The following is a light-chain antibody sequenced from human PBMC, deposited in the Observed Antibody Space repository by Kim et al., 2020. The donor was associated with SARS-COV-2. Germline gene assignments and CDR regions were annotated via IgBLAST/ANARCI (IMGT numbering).Light chain of an antibody. Sequence: DIQMTQSPSTLSASVGDRVTITCRASQSISSWLAWYQQKPGKAPKLLIYKASSLESGVPSRFRGSGSGTEFTLTISSLQPDDFATYYCQQYNSYSRPMYTFGQGTEVDIK. J-gene: IGKJ2*01. V-gene: IGKV1-5*03. CDR3: QQYNSYSRPMYT. CDR2: KAS. CDR1: QSISSW.